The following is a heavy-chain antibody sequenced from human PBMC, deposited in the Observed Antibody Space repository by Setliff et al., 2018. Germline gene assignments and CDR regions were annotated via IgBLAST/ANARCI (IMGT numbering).Heavy chain of an antibody. CDR1: GGSISSYY. D-gene: IGHD6-19*01. Sequence: SETLSLTCTVSGGSISSYYWSWIQQPAGKELEWIGHIYIGGSANYNPSLKSRVTMSIDTSKNQFSLKLNSVTAADMAVYYCAREQWLDPPGYYYMDVWAKGTTVTVSS. CDR3: AREQWLDPPGYYYMDV. J-gene: IGHJ6*03. V-gene: IGHV4-4*07. CDR2: IYIGGSA.